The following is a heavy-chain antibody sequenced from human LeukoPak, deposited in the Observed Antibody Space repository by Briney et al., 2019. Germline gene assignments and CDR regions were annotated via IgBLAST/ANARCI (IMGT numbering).Heavy chain of an antibody. V-gene: IGHV3-9*01. Sequence: GGSLRLSCVASGFTFDDYAMHWVRQAPGKGLEWVSGISWNSGSIGYADSVKGRFTISRDNAKNSLYLQMNSLRAEDTALYYCAKDVYSYGRFFDYWGQGTLVTVSS. D-gene: IGHD5-18*01. CDR2: ISWNSGSI. CDR1: GFTFDDYA. J-gene: IGHJ4*02. CDR3: AKDVYSYGRFFDY.